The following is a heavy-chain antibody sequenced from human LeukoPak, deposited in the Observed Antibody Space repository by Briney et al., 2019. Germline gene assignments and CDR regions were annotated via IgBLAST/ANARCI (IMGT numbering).Heavy chain of an antibody. V-gene: IGHV6-1*01. J-gene: IGHJ4*02. CDR3: ARSFHSSGWHAGPDY. Sequence: SQTLSLTCAISRDSVSSNSAAWNWIRQSPSRGLKWLGRTYYRSKWYNDYAVSVKSRITINPDTSKNQFSLQLNSVTPEDTAVYYCARSFHSSGWHAGPDYWGQGTLVTVSS. CDR2: TYYRSKWYN. D-gene: IGHD6-19*01. CDR1: RDSVSSNSAA.